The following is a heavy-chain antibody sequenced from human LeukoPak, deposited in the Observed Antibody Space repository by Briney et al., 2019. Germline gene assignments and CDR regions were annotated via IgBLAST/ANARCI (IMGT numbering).Heavy chain of an antibody. V-gene: IGHV1-2*02. CDR1: GYTFTVYY. CDR2: INPNSGGT. J-gene: IGHJ4*02. CDR3: ARDRGSPYYYDY. D-gene: IGHD3-16*01. Sequence: ASVKVSCKAFGYTFTVYYMHWVRQVPGQGLEWMGWINPNSGGTNYAQKFQGRVTMTRDTSISTAYMELSGLRSDDTALYYCARDRGSPYYYDYWGQGTLVTGSS.